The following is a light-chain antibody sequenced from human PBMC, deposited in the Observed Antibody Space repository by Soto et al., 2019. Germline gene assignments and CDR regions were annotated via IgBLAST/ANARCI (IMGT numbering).Light chain of an antibody. V-gene: IGKV1-13*02. CDR1: QGISSA. CDR2: DAS. Sequence: IQLTQSPSSLSASVGDRVTITCRASQGISSALAWYQQKPAKAPKLLIYDASSLESGVPSRFSGSGSGTDFTLTISSLQPEDFATYFCQQFNSYPVTFGQGTRLEIK. J-gene: IGKJ5*01. CDR3: QQFNSYPVT.